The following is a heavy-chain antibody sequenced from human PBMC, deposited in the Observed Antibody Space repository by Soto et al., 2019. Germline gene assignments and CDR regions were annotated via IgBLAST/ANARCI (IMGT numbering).Heavy chain of an antibody. CDR2: IYYSGST. CDR1: GGSISSNY. Sequence: QVQLQESGPGLVKPSETLSLSCTVSGGSISSNYWSWIRQPPGKGLEWIGYIYYSGSTNYNPSLKSRVTISVDTSKNQFSLNLSSVTAADTAVYYCARDGAATYAFDIWGQGTMVTVSS. V-gene: IGHV4-59*01. J-gene: IGHJ3*02. CDR3: ARDGAATYAFDI. D-gene: IGHD2-15*01.